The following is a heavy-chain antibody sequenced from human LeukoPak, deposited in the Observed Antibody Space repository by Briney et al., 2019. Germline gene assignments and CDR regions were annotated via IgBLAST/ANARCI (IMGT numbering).Heavy chain of an antibody. CDR2: IIPIFGTA. D-gene: IGHD2-15*01. Sequence: SVKVSCKASGGTFSSFAISWVRQAPGQGLEWMGGIIPIFGTANYAQKFQGRVTITADESTSTAYMELSSLRSEDTAVYYCARDVCSGGSCYSYYWGQGTLVTVSS. CDR1: GGTFSSFA. J-gene: IGHJ4*02. CDR3: ARDVCSGGSCYSYY. V-gene: IGHV1-69*13.